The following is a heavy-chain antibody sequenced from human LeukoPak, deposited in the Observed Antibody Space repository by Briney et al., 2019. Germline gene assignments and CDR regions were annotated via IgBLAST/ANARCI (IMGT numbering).Heavy chain of an antibody. CDR1: GGSISSSSYY. Sequence: PSETLSLTCTVSGGSISSSSYYWGWIRQPPGKGLEWIGSIYYSGSTYYSPSLKSQVTISVDTSKNQCSLKLSSVTPAVPAVYDCARTPGYSYGNFDYWGQGTLVTVSS. J-gene: IGHJ4*02. CDR3: ARTPGYSYGNFDY. V-gene: IGHV4-39*07. D-gene: IGHD5-18*01. CDR2: IYYSGST.